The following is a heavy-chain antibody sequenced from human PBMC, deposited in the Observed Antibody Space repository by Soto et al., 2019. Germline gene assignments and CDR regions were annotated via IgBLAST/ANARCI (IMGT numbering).Heavy chain of an antibody. CDR1: GFTFSSYG. Sequence: GGSLRLSCAASGFTFSSYGMHWVRQAPGKGLEWVAVIWYDGSNKYYADSVKGRFTISRDNSKNTLYLQMNSLRAEDTAVYYCARDPSYQPVYCISTSCLNWFDPWGQGTLVTVSS. V-gene: IGHV3-33*08. D-gene: IGHD2-2*01. J-gene: IGHJ5*02. CDR2: IWYDGSNK. CDR3: ARDPSYQPVYCISTSCLNWFDP.